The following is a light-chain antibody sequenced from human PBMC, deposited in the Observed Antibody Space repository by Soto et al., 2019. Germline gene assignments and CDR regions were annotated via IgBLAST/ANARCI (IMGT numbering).Light chain of an antibody. J-gene: IGKJ1*01. CDR2: KVS. CDR1: QSLVNSDGNTY. Sequence: EVVMTQSPLSLPVTLGQPASISCRSSQSLVNSDGNTYLNWFHQRPGQSPRRLIYKVSKRDSGVPDRFSGRGSGTDFTLRISRVDAEDVGVYYCMQGSHWPRTFGQGTRVEIK. V-gene: IGKV2-30*01. CDR3: MQGSHWPRT.